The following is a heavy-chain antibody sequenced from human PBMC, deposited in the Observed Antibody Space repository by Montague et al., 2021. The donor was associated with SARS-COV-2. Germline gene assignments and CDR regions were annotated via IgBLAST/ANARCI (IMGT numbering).Heavy chain of an antibody. CDR2: LSGGGAST. V-gene: IGHV3-23*01. CDR1: GFTFSSYG. CDR3: GKNRQRVPLKAPPDY. J-gene: IGHJ4*02. Sequence: SLRLSCAASGFTFSSYGMSWIRQAPGKGLEWVSDLSGGGASTRYADSVNGRFTISRDNSKNTLYLQMNSLRAEDTAIYYCGKNRQRVPLKAPPDYWGQGTLVTVSS. D-gene: IGHD1-1*01.